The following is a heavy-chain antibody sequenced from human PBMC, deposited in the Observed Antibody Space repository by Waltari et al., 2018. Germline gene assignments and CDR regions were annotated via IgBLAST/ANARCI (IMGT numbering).Heavy chain of an antibody. Sequence: QVQLVQSGAEVKKPGSSVKVSCKASGGTFSSYTISWVRQAPGQGLEWMGRIIPYRGIANYAQKFQGRVTITADKSTSTAYMELSSLRSEDTAVYYCARGGYDRHHHYWGQGTLVTVSS. J-gene: IGHJ4*02. CDR2: IIPYRGIA. D-gene: IGHD5-12*01. CDR3: ARGGYDRHHHY. V-gene: IGHV1-69*02. CDR1: GGTFSSYT.